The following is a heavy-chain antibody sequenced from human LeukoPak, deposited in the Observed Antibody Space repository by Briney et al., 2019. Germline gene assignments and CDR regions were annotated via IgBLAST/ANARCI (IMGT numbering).Heavy chain of an antibody. Sequence: PETLSLTCTVSGGSISSYYWSWIRQPPGKGQEWIGHIYYSGSTNYNPSLKSRVTISVDTSKNQFSLKLSSVTAADTAVYYCARAGYYSAFDYWGQGTLVTVSS. V-gene: IGHV4-59*01. J-gene: IGHJ4*02. CDR3: ARAGYYSAFDY. CDR1: GGSISSYY. CDR2: IYYSGST. D-gene: IGHD3-22*01.